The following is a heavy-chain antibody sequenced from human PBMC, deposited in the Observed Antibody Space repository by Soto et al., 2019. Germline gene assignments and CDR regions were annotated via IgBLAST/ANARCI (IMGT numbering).Heavy chain of an antibody. V-gene: IGHV1-8*01. Sequence: ASVKVSCKASGYTFTSYDINWVRQATGQGLEWMGWMNPNSGNTGYAQKFQGRVTMTRNTSISTAYMELSSLRSADPAVYYCARINSIHHCWGRNYYYYYMDVWGKGTTVTVSS. J-gene: IGHJ6*03. D-gene: IGHD3-16*01. CDR2: MNPNSGNT. CDR1: GYTFTSYD. CDR3: ARINSIHHCWGRNYYYYYMDV.